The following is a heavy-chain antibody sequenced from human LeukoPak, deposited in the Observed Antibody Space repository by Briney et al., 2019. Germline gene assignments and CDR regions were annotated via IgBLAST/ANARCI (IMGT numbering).Heavy chain of an antibody. D-gene: IGHD6-6*01. Sequence: PSQTLSLTCTVSGGSISSGDYYWSWIRQPPGKGLEWIGYIYYSGSTYYNPSLKSRVTISVDTSKNQFSLKLSSVTAADTAVYYCARASIPAARADYYYYMDVWGKGTTVTVSS. V-gene: IGHV4-30-4*08. CDR3: ARASIPAARADYYYYMDV. CDR1: GGSISSGDYY. J-gene: IGHJ6*03. CDR2: IYYSGST.